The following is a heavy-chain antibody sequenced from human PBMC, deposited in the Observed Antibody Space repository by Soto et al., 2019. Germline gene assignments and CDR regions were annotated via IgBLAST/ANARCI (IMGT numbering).Heavy chain of an antibody. Sequence: GASVKVSCKASGYTFTSYGISWVRQAPGQGLEWMGWISAYNGNTNYAQKLQGRVTMTTDTSTSTAYMELRSLRSDDTAVYYCARLRLACFSSGYYSRWWFDPWGQGTLVPVSS. CDR3: ARLRLACFSSGYYSRWWFDP. J-gene: IGHJ5*02. D-gene: IGHD3-22*01. V-gene: IGHV1-18*01. CDR1: GYTFTSYG. CDR2: ISAYNGNT.